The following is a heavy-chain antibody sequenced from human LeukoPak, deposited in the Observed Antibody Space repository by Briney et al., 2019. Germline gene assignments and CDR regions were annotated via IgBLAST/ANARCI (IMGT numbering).Heavy chain of an antibody. D-gene: IGHD3-16*02. CDR3: ASPEYDYLWGTYRSNNAFDI. CDR1: GGPFSGYY. Sequence: PSETLSLTCALYGGPFSGYYWSWIRQSPGKGLEWIGEINYRGSTNYNPSLKSRVTISVDMPMNQFSLKLSSMTAADTAVYYCASPEYDYLWGTYRSNNAFDIWGQGTVVTASS. V-gene: IGHV4-34*01. CDR2: INYRGST. J-gene: IGHJ3*02.